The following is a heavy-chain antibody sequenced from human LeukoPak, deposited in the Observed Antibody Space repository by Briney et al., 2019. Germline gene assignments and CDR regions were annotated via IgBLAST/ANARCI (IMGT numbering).Heavy chain of an antibody. CDR2: VYPGDSDT. CDR1: GYSFTSYW. J-gene: IGHJ4*02. V-gene: IGHV5-51*01. Sequence: GESLKISCKGSGYSFTSYWIGWVRQMPGKGLEWMGIVYPGDSDTKYSPSFQGQVTISANKSISTAYLQWSSLKASDTAMYYCARREMTTLPFDYWGQGTLVTVSA. CDR3: ARREMTTLPFDY. D-gene: IGHD5-24*01.